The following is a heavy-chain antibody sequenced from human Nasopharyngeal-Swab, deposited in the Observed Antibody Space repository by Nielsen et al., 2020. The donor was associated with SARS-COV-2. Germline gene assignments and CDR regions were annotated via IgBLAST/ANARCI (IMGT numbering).Heavy chain of an antibody. CDR1: GFTFSSYA. D-gene: IGHD2-21*01. V-gene: IGHV3-23*01. Sequence: GGSLRLSCAASGFTFSSYAMSWVRQAPGKGLEWGSIISGSGDTTYYADSVKDRFTISGDNSKNTLYLQTNSLRVEDTAVYYCAKAPYLRGLDVWGQGTTVTVSS. J-gene: IGHJ6*02. CDR2: ISGSGDTT. CDR3: AKAPYLRGLDV.